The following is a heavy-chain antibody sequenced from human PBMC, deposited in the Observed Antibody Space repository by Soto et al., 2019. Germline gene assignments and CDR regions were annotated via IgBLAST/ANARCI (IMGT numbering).Heavy chain of an antibody. D-gene: IGHD6-19*01. Sequence: GMRRVSKKPGKGLEWVAVIWYDGSNKYYAESVKGRFTISRDNSKNTLYLQMNSLRAEDTAVYYCARASHVSRGWNLTAAYWGQRTLVIVSS. V-gene: IGHV3-33*01. CDR3: ARASHVSRGWNLTAAY. CDR2: IWYDGSNK. CDR1: G. J-gene: IGHJ1*01.